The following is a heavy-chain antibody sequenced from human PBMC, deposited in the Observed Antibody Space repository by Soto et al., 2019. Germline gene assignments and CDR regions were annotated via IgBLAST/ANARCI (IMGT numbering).Heavy chain of an antibody. V-gene: IGHV3-33*01. J-gene: IGHJ6*03. CDR2: IWYDGSNK. CDR1: GFTFSSYG. Sequence: GGLLRLSCAASGFTFSSYGMHWVRQAPGKGLEWVAVIWYDGSNKYYADSVKGRFTISRDNSKNTLYLQMNSLRAEDTAVYYCAREIRYSSGWYYYYMDGWGKGTTVTVSS. CDR3: AREIRYSSGWYYYYMDG. D-gene: IGHD6-19*01.